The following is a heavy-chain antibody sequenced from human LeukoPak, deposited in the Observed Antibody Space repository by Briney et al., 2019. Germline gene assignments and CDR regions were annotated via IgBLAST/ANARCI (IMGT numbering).Heavy chain of an antibody. CDR1: GFIFSRHQ. V-gene: IGHV3-48*03. D-gene: IGHD4-23*01. Sequence: GGSLRLSCAASGFIFSRHQMDWARQAPGKGLEWVAYISEDGGYTTDYADSVKGRFTISRDDAKNSLYLQMNSLRAEDTAVYYCARLTTVVTLFDYWGQGTLVTVSS. CDR3: ARLTTVVTLFDY. CDR2: ISEDGGYTT. J-gene: IGHJ4*02.